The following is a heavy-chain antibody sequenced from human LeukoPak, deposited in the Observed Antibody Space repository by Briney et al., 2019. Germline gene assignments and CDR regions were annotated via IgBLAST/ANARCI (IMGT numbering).Heavy chain of an antibody. CDR3: ARGHYYDSSGPASGDAFDI. D-gene: IGHD3-22*01. CDR1: GFTFSSHW. J-gene: IGHJ3*02. CDR2: INQDGSEK. V-gene: IGHV3-7*03. Sequence: GGSLRLSSVASGFTFSSHWMSWVRQAPGKGLEWVAIINQDGSEKYYVDSVKGRFTISRDNSKNTLYLQMNSLRAEDTAVYYCARGHYYDSSGPASGDAFDIWGQGTMVTVSS.